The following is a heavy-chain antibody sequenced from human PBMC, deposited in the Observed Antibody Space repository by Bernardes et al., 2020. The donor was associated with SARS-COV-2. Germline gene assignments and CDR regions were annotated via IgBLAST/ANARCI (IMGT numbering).Heavy chain of an antibody. Sequence: GGSLRLSCAASEFDISDFDIHWVRQASGRGLEWVGRIKTKLETYATAYAASVRGRFILSRDDADNTAYLQMHSLKTEDTALYYCIRRRITWVDGMDVWGQGTTVTVSS. CDR1: EFDISDFD. V-gene: IGHV3-73*01. CDR3: IRRRITWVDGMDV. CDR2: IKTKLETYAT. D-gene: IGHD3-10*01. J-gene: IGHJ6*02.